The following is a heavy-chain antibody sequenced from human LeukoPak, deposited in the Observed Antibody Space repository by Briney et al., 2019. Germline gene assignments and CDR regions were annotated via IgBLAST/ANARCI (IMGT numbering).Heavy chain of an antibody. D-gene: IGHD4-17*01. CDR1: GYSISSGYY. J-gene: IGHJ6*04. Sequence: SETLSLTCAVSGYSISSGYYWGWIRQPPGKGLEWTGSIYHSGSTYYNPSLKSRVTISVDTSKNQFSLKLSSVTAADTAVYYCARDPGGDNYYYYYYGMDVWGKGTTVTVSS. V-gene: IGHV4-38-2*02. CDR3: ARDPGGDNYYYYYYGMDV. CDR2: IYHSGST.